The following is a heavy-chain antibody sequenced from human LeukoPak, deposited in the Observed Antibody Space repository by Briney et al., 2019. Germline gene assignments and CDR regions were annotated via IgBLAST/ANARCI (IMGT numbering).Heavy chain of an antibody. J-gene: IGHJ4*02. D-gene: IGHD3-9*01. Sequence: PSETLSLTCTVSGGSISSFYWSWIRQPPGKGLEWIGYIYDSGSTDYNPSLKSRVTISVDTSKNQFSLRLSTVIAADTAVYYCARGSRYYDLLTGYYNSPYYFDYWGQGTLVTVSS. CDR3: ARGSRYYDLLTGYYNSPYYFDY. CDR1: GGSISSFY. V-gene: IGHV4-59*01. CDR2: IYDSGST.